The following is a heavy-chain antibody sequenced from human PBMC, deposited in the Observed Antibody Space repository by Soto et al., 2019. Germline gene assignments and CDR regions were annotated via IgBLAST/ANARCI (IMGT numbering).Heavy chain of an antibody. CDR2: ISSSSSYI. CDR3: ARDVLSLMGGSSSWFDP. D-gene: IGHD6-6*01. V-gene: IGHV3-21*01. Sequence: GGSLRLSCAASGFTFSSYSMNWVRQAPGKGLEWVSSISSSSSYIYYADSVKGRFTISRDNAKNSLYLQMNSLRAEDTAGYYCARDVLSLMGGSSSWFDPWGQGTMVTVSS. CDR1: GFTFSSYS. J-gene: IGHJ5*02.